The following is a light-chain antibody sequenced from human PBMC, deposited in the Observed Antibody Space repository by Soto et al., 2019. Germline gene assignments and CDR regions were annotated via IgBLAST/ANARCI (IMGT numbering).Light chain of an antibody. CDR3: QQYNSFPT. V-gene: IGKV1-5*03. J-gene: IGKJ1*01. CDR2: KAS. Sequence: DIQMTQSPSTLSASVGDSVTITCRASQSISSWLAWYQQKPGKAPKLLIYKASSLESGVPSRFSGSGSGTEFSLTISSLQPDDFATYCCQQYNSFPTFGQGTKVEIK. CDR1: QSISSW.